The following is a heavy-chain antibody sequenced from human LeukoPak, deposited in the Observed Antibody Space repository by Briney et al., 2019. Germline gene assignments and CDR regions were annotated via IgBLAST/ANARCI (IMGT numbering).Heavy chain of an antibody. CDR3: ARKIAVAGPYRQFYYYYGMDV. CDR1: GFTFSSYA. CDR2: IKQDGSEK. V-gene: IGHV3-7*01. D-gene: IGHD6-13*01. Sequence: TGGSLRLSCAASGFTFSSYAMSRVRQAPGKGLEWVANIKQDGSEKYYVDSVKGRFTISRDNAKNSLYLQMNSLRAEDTAVYYCARKIAVAGPYRQFYYYYGMDVWGQGTTVTVSS. J-gene: IGHJ6*02.